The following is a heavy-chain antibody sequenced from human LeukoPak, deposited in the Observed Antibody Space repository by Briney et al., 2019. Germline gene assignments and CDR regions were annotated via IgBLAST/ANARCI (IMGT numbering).Heavy chain of an antibody. CDR3: ARGIMSSVPLYDF. CDR1: GASSGGYY. D-gene: IGHD3-16*01. J-gene: IGHJ4*02. V-gene: IGHV4-59*01. CDR2: FYYSGST. Sequence: SETLSLTCTVSGASSGGYYWSWIRQPPGKGLEWIGHFYYSGSTNYNPSLKSRVTISRDTSKKQFSLKLSSVTAADTAVYYCARGIMSSVPLYDFWGQGTLVTVSS.